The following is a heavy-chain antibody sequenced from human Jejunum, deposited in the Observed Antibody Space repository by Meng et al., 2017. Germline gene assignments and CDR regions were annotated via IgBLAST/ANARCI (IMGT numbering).Heavy chain of an antibody. D-gene: IGHD3-22*01. CDR3: ARYHYDRSNFYGLDV. CDR2: IGLDRIT. J-gene: IGHJ6*02. Sequence: GESLKISCAASGFTFNNYAMSWVRQAPGKGLEWVSAIGLDRITHHSDSVKGRFTISRDQSGSPLYLQMDSLRAEDTAVYYCARYHYDRSNFYGLDVWGQGTTVTVSS. V-gene: IGHV3-23*01. CDR1: GFTFNNYA.